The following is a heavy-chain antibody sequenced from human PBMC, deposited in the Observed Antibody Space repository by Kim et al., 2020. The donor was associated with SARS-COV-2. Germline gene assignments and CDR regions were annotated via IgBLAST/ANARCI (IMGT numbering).Heavy chain of an antibody. Sequence: GGSLRLSCSASGFTFSDYAIHWVRRAPGKGLQYVSVTTRSGDGSFYADSVAGRFTISRDNSKNTLYLQMNSLRVEDTSVYYCVRHRRRYGTVHWGQGTLVIVPS. V-gene: IGHV3-64*04. D-gene: IGHD1-1*01. CDR3: VRHRRRYGTVH. J-gene: IGHJ1*01. CDR1: GFTFSDYA. CDR2: TTRSGDGS.